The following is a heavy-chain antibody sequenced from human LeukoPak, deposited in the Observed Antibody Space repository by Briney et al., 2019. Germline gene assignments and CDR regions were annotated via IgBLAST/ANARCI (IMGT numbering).Heavy chain of an antibody. V-gene: IGHV3-48*04. J-gene: IGHJ4*02. D-gene: IGHD3-22*01. CDR1: GFTFSSYS. CDR3: ARDHFYDSSGYYFRNFDY. Sequence: GGSLRLSCAASGFTFSSYSMNWVRQAPGKGLEWVSYISSSGSTIYYADSVKGRFTISRDNAKNSLYLQMNSLRAEDTAVYYCARDHFYDSSGYYFRNFDYWGQGTLVTVSS. CDR2: ISSSGSTI.